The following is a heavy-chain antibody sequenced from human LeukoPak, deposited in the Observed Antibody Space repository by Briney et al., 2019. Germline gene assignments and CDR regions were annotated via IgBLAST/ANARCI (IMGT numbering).Heavy chain of an antibody. CDR2: INSDGSST. Sequence: GGSLRLSCAASGFTFSSYWMPWVRQAPGKGLAWVSRINSDGSSTSYADSVKGRFTISRDNAKNTLYLQMNSLRAEDTAVYYCARENDGGWFDPWGQGTLVTVSS. D-gene: IGHD1-1*01. V-gene: IGHV3-74*01. J-gene: IGHJ5*02. CDR3: ARENDGGWFDP. CDR1: GFTFSSYW.